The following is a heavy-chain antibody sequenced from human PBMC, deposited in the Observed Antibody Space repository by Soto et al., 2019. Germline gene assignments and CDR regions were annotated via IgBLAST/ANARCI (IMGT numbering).Heavy chain of an antibody. Sequence: SETLSLTCTVSGGSIGTYYWSWIRQPPGKGLEWIGYIYYSGSTNYNPSLKSRVTISVDTSKNQFSLKLSSVTAADTAVYYCARAKAPLYSSSWYWFDPWGQGTLVTVSS. CDR2: IYYSGST. V-gene: IGHV4-59*08. CDR3: ARAKAPLYSSSWYWFDP. D-gene: IGHD6-13*01. CDR1: GGSIGTYY. J-gene: IGHJ5*02.